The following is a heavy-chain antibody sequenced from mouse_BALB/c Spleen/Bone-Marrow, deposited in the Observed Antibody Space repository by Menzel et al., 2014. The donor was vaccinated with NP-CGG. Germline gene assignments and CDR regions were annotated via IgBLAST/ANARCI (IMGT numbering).Heavy chain of an antibody. CDR1: GFNIKDTY. Sequence: VQLKQSGAELVKPGASVKLSCTASGFNIKDTYMHWVKQRPEQGLEWIGRIDPANGNTKYDPKFQGKATITADTSSNTAYLQLSSLTSEDTAVYYCANYYYGYYFGSWGQGTTLTVSS. J-gene: IGHJ2*01. V-gene: IGHV14-3*02. D-gene: IGHD1-1*01. CDR3: ANYYYGYYFGS. CDR2: IDPANGNT.